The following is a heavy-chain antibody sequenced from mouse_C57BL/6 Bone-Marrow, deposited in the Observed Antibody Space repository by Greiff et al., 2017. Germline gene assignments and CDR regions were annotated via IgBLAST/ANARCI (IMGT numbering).Heavy chain of an antibody. CDR1: GFSLTSYG. CDR2: IWSGGST. Sequence: VQGVESGPGLVQPSQSLSITCTVSGFSLTSYGVHWVRQPPGKGLEWLGVIWSGGSTDYNAAFISRLSISQDNSKSQVFFKMNSLQADDTAIYYCATPIYYDYGGFAYWGQGTLVTVSA. J-gene: IGHJ3*01. CDR3: ATPIYYDYGGFAY. D-gene: IGHD2-4*01. V-gene: IGHV2-4*01.